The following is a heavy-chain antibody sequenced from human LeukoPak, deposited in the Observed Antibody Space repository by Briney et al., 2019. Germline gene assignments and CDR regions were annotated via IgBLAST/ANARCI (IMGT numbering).Heavy chain of an antibody. V-gene: IGHV3-23*01. CDR2: ISGSGGST. CDR3: AKDRGVHMHPY. D-gene: IGHD2-21*01. J-gene: IGHJ4*02. CDR1: GFTFSSYA. Sequence: GGSLRLSCAVSGFTFSSYAMSWVRQAPGKGLEWVSGISGSGGSTYYADSVEGRFTISRDNSKNTLYLQMNSLRAEDTAVYYCAKDRGVHMHPYWGQGTLVTVSS.